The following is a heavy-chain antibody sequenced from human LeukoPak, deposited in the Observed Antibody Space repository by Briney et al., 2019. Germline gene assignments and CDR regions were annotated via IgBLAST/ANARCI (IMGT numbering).Heavy chain of an antibody. CDR2: IYSGGST. V-gene: IGHV3-53*01. Sequence: GGSLRLSCAASGFDVRSNYMSWVRQAPGKGLEWVSVIYSGGSTFYADSVKGRFTISRDNSKNTLYLQMNSLRAEDTAIYYCAKAPGTWFFDSWGQGTLVTVSS. CDR1: GFDVRSNY. J-gene: IGHJ4*02. CDR3: AKAPGTWFFDS. D-gene: IGHD6-13*01.